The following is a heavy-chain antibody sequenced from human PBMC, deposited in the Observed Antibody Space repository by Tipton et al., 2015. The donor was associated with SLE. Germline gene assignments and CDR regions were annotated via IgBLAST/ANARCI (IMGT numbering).Heavy chain of an antibody. CDR1: GASIGSGGYS. J-gene: IGHJ3*01. Sequence: TLSLTCAVSGASIGSGGYSWNWIRQPPGKGLQWIGHMYTSGRTDYNPSLKSRVTISIDASKNQFSLNLNSVTAADTAVYYCARDTDRGSSAYAGAFDFWGQGTVVTVSS. V-gene: IGHV4-61*09. CDR2: MYTSGRT. CDR3: ARDTDRGSSAYAGAFDF. D-gene: IGHD3-22*01.